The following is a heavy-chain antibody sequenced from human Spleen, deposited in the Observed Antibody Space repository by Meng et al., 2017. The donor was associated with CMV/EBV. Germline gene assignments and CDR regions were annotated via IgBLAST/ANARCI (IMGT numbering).Heavy chain of an antibody. V-gene: IGHV1-2*02. Sequence: YPLTTFYFHWVRQAPGQGLVWMGWINPNSGGKKYAQDFQGRVTVTRDTSITTAYMEVSGLTSDDTAVYFCARDPAYDFWGAYPLHLDYWGQGTLVPSPQ. CDR1: YPLTTFY. CDR3: ARDPAYDFWGAYPLHLDY. D-gene: IGHD3-3*01. CDR2: INPNSGGK. J-gene: IGHJ4*02.